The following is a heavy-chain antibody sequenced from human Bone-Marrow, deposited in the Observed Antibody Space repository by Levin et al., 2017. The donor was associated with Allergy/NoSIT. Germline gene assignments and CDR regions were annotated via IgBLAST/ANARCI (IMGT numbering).Heavy chain of an antibody. CDR3: AGVYGDYAF. D-gene: IGHD4/OR15-4a*01. J-gene: IGHJ4*02. CDR2: MYYIGAT. V-gene: IGHV4-39*01. Sequence: MSSETLSLTCTVSGDSISSASYYWGWIRQPPGKGLEWIGSMYYIGATLYNPSLKSRLSISLNMSNNQLSLRLISVTAADTAVYYCAGVYGDYAFWGQGTPVTVSS. CDR1: GDSISSASYY.